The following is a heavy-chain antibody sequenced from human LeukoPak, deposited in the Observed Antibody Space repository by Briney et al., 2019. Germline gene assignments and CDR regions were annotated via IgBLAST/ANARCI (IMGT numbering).Heavy chain of an antibody. V-gene: IGHV4-4*07. CDR3: ARDKDGRKYLNNHFGSNGWYVGWFDP. Sequence: SETLSLTCTVSGGSINSDYWTWIRQSAGKGLEWIGRIYTSGNTNYNPSLKSRVTISVDTSRNQFSLRLTSVAAADTAVYYCARDKDGRKYLNNHFGSNGWYVGWFDPWGQGTLVTVSS. D-gene: IGHD6-19*01. J-gene: IGHJ5*02. CDR1: GGSINSDY. CDR2: IYTSGNT.